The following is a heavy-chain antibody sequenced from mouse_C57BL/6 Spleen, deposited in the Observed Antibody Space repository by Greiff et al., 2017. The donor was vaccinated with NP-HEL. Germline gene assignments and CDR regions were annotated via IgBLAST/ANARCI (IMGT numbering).Heavy chain of an antibody. CDR3: ARGVGNYDY. D-gene: IGHD2-1*01. V-gene: IGHV1-42*01. CDR2: INPSTGGT. J-gene: IGHJ2*01. Sequence: VHVQQSGPELVKPGASVKISCKASGYSFTGYYMNWVKQSPEKSLEWIGEINPSTGGTTYNQKFKAKATLTVDKSSSTAYMQLKSLTSEDSAVYYCARGVGNYDYWGQGTTLTVSS. CDR1: GYSFTGYY.